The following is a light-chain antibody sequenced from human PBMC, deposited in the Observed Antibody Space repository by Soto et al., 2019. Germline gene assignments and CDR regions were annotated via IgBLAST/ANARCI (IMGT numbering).Light chain of an antibody. V-gene: IGKV1-39*01. CDR3: QQSFTTPRT. CDR2: GVS. J-gene: IGKJ2*01. Sequence: DIQMTQSPSSLSASVGDTVTITCRASQTIKSYLNWYQFTPGKAPKLLIFGVSNLKSGVPSRFSVNGSTTDFTLTISSLQPEDFATYYCQQSFTTPRTFGRGTRLEIK. CDR1: QTIKSY.